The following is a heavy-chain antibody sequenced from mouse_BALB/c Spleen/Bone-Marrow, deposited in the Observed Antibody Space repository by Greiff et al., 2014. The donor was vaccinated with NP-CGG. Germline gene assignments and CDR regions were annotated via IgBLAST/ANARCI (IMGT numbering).Heavy chain of an antibody. Sequence: VQLQQSGAELVKPGTPVKLSCKASGYTFTTYYMYWVKQRPGQGLEWIGEINPNSGGTNFKEKFKSKATLTVDKSSSTAYMQLSSLTSEDSAVYYCTRGRTWDFDYWGQGTTLTVSS. V-gene: IGHV1S81*02. CDR1: GYTFTTYY. CDR2: INPNSGGT. CDR3: TRGRTWDFDY. J-gene: IGHJ2*01. D-gene: IGHD4-1*01.